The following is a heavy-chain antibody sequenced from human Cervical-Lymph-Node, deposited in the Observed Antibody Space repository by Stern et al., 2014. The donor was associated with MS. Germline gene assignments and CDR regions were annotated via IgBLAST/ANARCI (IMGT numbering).Heavy chain of an antibody. CDR1: GGTFSSYA. CDR3: ARETRSGYNFDY. CDR2: VLPVFTTP. J-gene: IGHJ4*02. Sequence: QVQLVQSGAEVKKPGSSVKVSCKVSGGTFSSYAVSWVRKAPGQGLEWMGGVLPVFTTPNYAQKFQGRVTVTADESTSTVYMELSNLTSEDTAMYYCARETRSGYNFDYWGQGALVTVSS. D-gene: IGHD5-24*01. V-gene: IGHV1-69*01.